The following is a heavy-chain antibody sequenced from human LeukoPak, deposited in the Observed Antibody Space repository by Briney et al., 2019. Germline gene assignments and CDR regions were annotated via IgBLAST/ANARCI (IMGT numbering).Heavy chain of an antibody. CDR3: VHRPYFYDSSGYYINWFDP. D-gene: IGHD3-22*01. Sequence: SGPTLVNPTQTLTLTCTFSGFSLTTSGVGEGWIRQPPGKALEGLALIYWNDDKRYSPSLKSRLTITKDTSKNQVVLTMTNMDPVDTATYYCVHRPYFYDSSGYYINWFDPWGQGTLVTVSS. J-gene: IGHJ5*02. V-gene: IGHV2-5*01. CDR1: GFSLTTSGVG. CDR2: IYWNDDK.